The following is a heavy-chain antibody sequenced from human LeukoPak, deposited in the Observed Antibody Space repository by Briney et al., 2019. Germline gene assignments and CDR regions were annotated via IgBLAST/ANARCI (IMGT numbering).Heavy chain of an antibody. CDR2: IVPFLNIT. D-gene: IGHD3-22*01. J-gene: IGHJ4*02. CDR1: GYTFTSYG. Sequence: SVKVSCKASGYTFTSYGISLVRQAPGQGLEWMGRIVPFLNITNYAQKFQGRLTITADKVTRTAYMELSSLRSEDTAVYFCARDPDSSADDYWGQGTLVTVSS. V-gene: IGHV1-69*04. CDR3: ARDPDSSADDY.